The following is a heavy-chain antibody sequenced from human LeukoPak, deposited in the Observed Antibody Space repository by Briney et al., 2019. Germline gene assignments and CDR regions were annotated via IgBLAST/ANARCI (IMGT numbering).Heavy chain of an antibody. CDR1: GYTFTGYY. V-gene: IGHV1-2*02. CDR2: INPNSGGT. CDR3: ARELTGRLERYFDY. J-gene: IGHJ4*02. D-gene: IGHD3-3*01. Sequence: ASVNVSCKASGYTFTGYYMHWVRQAPGQGLEWMGWINPNSGGTNYAQKFQGRVTMTRDTSISTAYMELSRLRSDDTAVYYCARELTGRLERYFDYWGQGTLVTVSS.